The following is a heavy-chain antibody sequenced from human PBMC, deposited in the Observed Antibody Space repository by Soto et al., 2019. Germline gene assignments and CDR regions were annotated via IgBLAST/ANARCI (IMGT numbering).Heavy chain of an antibody. CDR2: IYPGDSDT. CDR1: GYSFSSYW. D-gene: IGHD3-3*01. Sequence: GESLKSSCKGSGYSFSSYWLGWVRQMPGKGLEWIGVIYPGDSDTRYSPAFQGHVSISADTSISTAYLHWTSLKASDSGIYYCAWCDYWRDKHRYASCGHGPPLTVS. V-gene: IGHV5-51*01. CDR3: AWCDYWRDKHRYAS. J-gene: IGHJ5*01.